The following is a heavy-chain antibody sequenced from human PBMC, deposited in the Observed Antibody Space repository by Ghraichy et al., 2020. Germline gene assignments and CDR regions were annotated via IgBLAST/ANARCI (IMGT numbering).Heavy chain of an antibody. CDR3: TTDPDYYDSSGSLPYFDY. CDR1: GFTFSNAW. Sequence: GGSLRLSCAASGFTFSNAWMSWVRQAPGKGLEWVGRIKSKTDVGTTDYAAHVEGRFTISSDDSKNTLYLQMNSLKTEDTAVYYCTTDPDYYDSSGSLPYFDYWGQGALVTVSS. V-gene: IGHV3-15*01. D-gene: IGHD3-22*01. J-gene: IGHJ4*02. CDR2: IKSKTDVGTT.